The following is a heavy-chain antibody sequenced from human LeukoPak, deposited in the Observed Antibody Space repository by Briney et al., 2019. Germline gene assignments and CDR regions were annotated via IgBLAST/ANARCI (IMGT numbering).Heavy chain of an antibody. J-gene: IGHJ4*02. CDR1: GYTFTSYY. Sequence: ASVKVSCQASGYTFTSYYMHWVRQAPGQGLEWMGIINPSGGNTNYAQKFQGRVTMARDTSTKTVYMELSSLRSDDTAVYYCVREESGGYFDYWGQGTLVTVSS. CDR3: VREESGGYFDY. CDR2: INPSGGNT. V-gene: IGHV1-46*01. D-gene: IGHD2-8*02.